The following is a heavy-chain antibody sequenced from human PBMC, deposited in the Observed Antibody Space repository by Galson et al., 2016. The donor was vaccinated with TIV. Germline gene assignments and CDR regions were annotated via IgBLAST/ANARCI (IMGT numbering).Heavy chain of an antibody. CDR3: ARVATYGSGSYQWNFES. CDR1: GFSISSGYY. CDR2: ISYSGST. D-gene: IGHD3-10*01. Sequence: ETLSLTCAVSGFSISSGYYWGWIRQSPRKGLQWIATISYSGSTYYNPSLESRAILSLDASNNHFSLRLGSATAADTAVYYCARVATYGSGSYQWNFESWGQGILVTVSS. V-gene: IGHV4-38-2*01. J-gene: IGHJ4*02.